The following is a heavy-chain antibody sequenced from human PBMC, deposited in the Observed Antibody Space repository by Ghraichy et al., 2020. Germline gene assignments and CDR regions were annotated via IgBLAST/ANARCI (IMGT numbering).Heavy chain of an antibody. V-gene: IGHV4-31*03. CDR3: ARASRGIQLIELFDP. CDR2: IYYSGST. CDR1: GGSISSGGYY. J-gene: IGHJ5*02. D-gene: IGHD5-18*01. Sequence: SETLSLTCTVSGGSISSGGYYWSWIRQHPGKGLEWIGYIYYSGSTYYNPSLKSRVTISVDTSKNQFSLKLSSVTAADTAVYYCARASRGIQLIELFDPWGQGTLVTVSS.